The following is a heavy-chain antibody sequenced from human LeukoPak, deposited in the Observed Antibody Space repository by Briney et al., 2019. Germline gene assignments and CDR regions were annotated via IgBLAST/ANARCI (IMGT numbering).Heavy chain of an antibody. Sequence: GGSLRLSCAASGFTFSSYWMSWVRQAPGKGLEWVANIKQDGSEKYYVDSVKGRFTISRDNAKNSLYLQMNSLRAEDAAVYYCARDHEFPSSGYYYLDYWGQGTLVTVSS. V-gene: IGHV3-7*01. CDR3: ARDHEFPSSGYYYLDY. CDR1: GFTFSSYW. J-gene: IGHJ4*02. CDR2: IKQDGSEK. D-gene: IGHD3-22*01.